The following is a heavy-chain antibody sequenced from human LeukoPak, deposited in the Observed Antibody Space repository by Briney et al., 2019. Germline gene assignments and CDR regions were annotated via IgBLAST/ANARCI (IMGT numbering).Heavy chain of an antibody. V-gene: IGHV1-46*01. CDR3: AREGGGYSYGPNFDY. D-gene: IGHD5-18*01. J-gene: IGHJ4*02. CDR1: GYTFTSYY. Sequence: ASVKVSCKASGYTFTSYYMHWVRQAPGQGLEWMGIINPSGGSTSYAQKFQGRVTMTRDTSTSTVYMEPSSLRSEDTAVYYCAREGGGYSYGPNFDYWGQGTLVTVSS. CDR2: INPSGGST.